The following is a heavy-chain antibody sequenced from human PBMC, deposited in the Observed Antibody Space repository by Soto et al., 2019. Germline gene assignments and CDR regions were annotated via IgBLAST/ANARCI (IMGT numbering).Heavy chain of an antibody. CDR3: ARYVLDGIAARRELDY. D-gene: IGHD6-6*01. J-gene: IGHJ4*02. V-gene: IGHV3-33*01. CDR1: GFTFSSYG. Sequence: GGSLRLSCAASGFTFSSYGMHWVRQAPGKGLEWVAVIWYDGSNKYYADSVKGRFTISRDNSKNTLYLQMNSLRAEDTAVYYCARYVLDGIAARRELDYWGQRTSVIVSS. CDR2: IWYDGSNK.